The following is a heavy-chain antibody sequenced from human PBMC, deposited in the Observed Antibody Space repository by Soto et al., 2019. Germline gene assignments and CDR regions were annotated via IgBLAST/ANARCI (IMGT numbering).Heavy chain of an antibody. CDR3: AYFSGKARFDY. CDR2: IYSSDGT. D-gene: IGHD3-10*01. V-gene: IGHV3-66*01. CDR1: GFTVSSNY. J-gene: IGHJ4*02. Sequence: GGSLRLSCAASGFTVSSNYLSWVRLAPGRGLERVSIIYSSDGTYYADSVKDRFPISRDNSRNTLYLQILGFRAEDSALYYCAYFSGKARFDYWGQGTLVTVSS.